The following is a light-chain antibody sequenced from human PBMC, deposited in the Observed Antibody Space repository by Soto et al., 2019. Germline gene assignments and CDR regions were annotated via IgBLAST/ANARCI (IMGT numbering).Light chain of an antibody. CDR3: QQYGSSPRT. Sequence: EIVLTQSPATLSLSPGDSATLSCRASQGVSSTYLAWYQQKTGQAPRLLIYGESSRATGIPDRLSGSGSGTDLTLTISRLEPEDFAVYYCQQYGSSPRTFGQGTKVDIK. J-gene: IGKJ1*01. V-gene: IGKV3-20*01. CDR1: QGVSSTY. CDR2: GES.